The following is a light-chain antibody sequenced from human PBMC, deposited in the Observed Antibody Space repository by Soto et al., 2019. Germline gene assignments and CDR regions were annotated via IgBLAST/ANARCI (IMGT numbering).Light chain of an antibody. CDR2: EVS. CDR3: NSYTSIRTYV. CDR1: SSDVGGYNY. V-gene: IGLV2-14*01. J-gene: IGLJ1*01. Sequence: QSALTQPASVSGSPGQSITISCTGTSSDVGGYNYVSWYQQHPGKAPKLVIYEVSDRPSGISDRFSGSKSGNTASLTISGLHAADEADYYCNSYTSIRTYVFGTGTKVTVL.